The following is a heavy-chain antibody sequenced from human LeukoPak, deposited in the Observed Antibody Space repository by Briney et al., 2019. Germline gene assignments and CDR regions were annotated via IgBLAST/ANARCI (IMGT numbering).Heavy chain of an antibody. CDR2: IKQDGSEK. CDR1: GFTFSTYW. D-gene: IGHD2-2*01. V-gene: IGHV3-7*01. CDR3: ARGRYCSSTSCYLDY. J-gene: IGHJ4*02. Sequence: GGSLRLSCAASGFTFSTYWMNWVRQAPGKGLEWVANIKQDGSEKYYVDSVKGRFTISRDNAKNSLYLQMNSLRAEDTAVYYCARGRYCSSTSCYLDYWGQGTLVTVSS.